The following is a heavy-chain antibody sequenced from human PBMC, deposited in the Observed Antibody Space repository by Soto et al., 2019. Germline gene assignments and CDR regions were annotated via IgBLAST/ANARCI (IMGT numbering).Heavy chain of an antibody. Sequence: QVQLVQSGAEVKKPGASVKVCCKASGYTFTSYDINWVRQGTGQGLEWMGWMNPNHGNTGYAQEFQGRVTMTTKTSPSTASMELSSLRSEDTAVYYCAREKYDSYLMDVWGHVTTVTVSS. V-gene: IGHV1-8*01. CDR3: AREKYDSYLMDV. CDR1: GYTFTSYD. J-gene: IGHJ6*02. D-gene: IGHD3-22*01. CDR2: MNPNHGNT.